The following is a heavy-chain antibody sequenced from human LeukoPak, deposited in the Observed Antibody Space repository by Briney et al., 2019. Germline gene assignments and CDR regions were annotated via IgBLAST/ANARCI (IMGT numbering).Heavy chain of an antibody. CDR2: ISSSSSYI. Sequence: PGGSLRLSCAASGFTFSSYSMNWVRQAPGKGLEWVSSISSSSSYIYYPDSVKGRFTISRDNAKNSLYLQMNSLRAEDTAVYYCARDGGGGLDYWGQGTLVTVSS. CDR1: GFTFSSYS. CDR3: ARDGGGGLDY. J-gene: IGHJ4*02. D-gene: IGHD2-15*01. V-gene: IGHV3-21*01.